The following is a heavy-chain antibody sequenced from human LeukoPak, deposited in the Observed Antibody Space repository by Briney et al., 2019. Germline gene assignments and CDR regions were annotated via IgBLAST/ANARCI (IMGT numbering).Heavy chain of an antibody. Sequence: ASVKVSCKASGYTFTSYHMHWVRQAPGRGLEWMGVINPTAGTTIYAQRFQEFQGRVTMTRDMSTSTVYMELSSLRSEDTAVYYCARGDTAMDTNWFDPWGQGTLVTVSS. D-gene: IGHD5-18*01. CDR2: INPTAGTT. CDR1: GYTFTSYH. V-gene: IGHV1-46*01. J-gene: IGHJ5*02. CDR3: ARGDTAMDTNWFDP.